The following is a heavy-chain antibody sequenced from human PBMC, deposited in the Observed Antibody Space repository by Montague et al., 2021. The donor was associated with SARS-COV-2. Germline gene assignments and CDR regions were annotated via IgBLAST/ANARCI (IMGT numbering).Heavy chain of an antibody. CDR3: ARDSRNWYGPIGFDI. V-gene: IGHV6-1*01. Sequence: CAISGDSVSSNTAAWNWIRQSPSRGLVWLGRTFYRSRWYNELAGSVKSRISINADTSKNEVSLQLKYVTPEDTAMYYCARDSRNWYGPIGFDIWGQGTVVTVS. CDR2: TFYRSRWYN. CDR1: GDSVSSNTAA. D-gene: IGHD6-13*01. J-gene: IGHJ3*02.